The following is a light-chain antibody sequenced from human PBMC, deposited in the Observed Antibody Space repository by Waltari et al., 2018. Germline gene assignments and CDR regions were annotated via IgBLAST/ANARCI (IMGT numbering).Light chain of an antibody. CDR3: QQLHTYPIT. Sequence: DIQLTQSPSFLSASVGDRVTITCRASQGIDSYLAWYQQNPGKAPKLLIYAPSTLQSGVPSRFSGSESGTEFTLTISSLQPEDFATYYCQQLHTYPITFGQGTLLEIK. CDR1: QGIDSY. J-gene: IGKJ5*01. CDR2: APS. V-gene: IGKV1-9*01.